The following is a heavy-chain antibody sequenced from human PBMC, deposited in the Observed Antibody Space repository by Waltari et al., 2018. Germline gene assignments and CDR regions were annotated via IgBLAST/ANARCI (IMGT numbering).Heavy chain of an antibody. CDR3: ARRWGSGSPYFDF. CDR1: GGSISSTNYF. CDR2: INYSGST. D-gene: IGHD3-10*01. J-gene: IGHJ4*02. Sequence: QLQLQESGPGLVKPSETLSLTCTVSGGSISSTNYFWGWIRQPPGKGLEYIGIINYSGSTYYNPSLKSRLTISVDTSKNQFSLNLNSVTAADTALYYCARRWGSGSPYFDFWGQGTLVTVSS. V-gene: IGHV4-39*01.